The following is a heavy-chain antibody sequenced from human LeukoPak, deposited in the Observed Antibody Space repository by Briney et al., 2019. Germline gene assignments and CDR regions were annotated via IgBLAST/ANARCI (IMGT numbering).Heavy chain of an antibody. V-gene: IGHV3-30*04. Sequence: GGSLRLSCAASGFTFSSYAIHWVRQAPGEGLEWVAVISYDGSNKYYADSVKGRFTISRDSSKNTLYLQMNNLRAEDTAVYYCARGKEWLQFPFDYWGQGTLVTVSS. CDR1: GFTFSSYA. CDR2: ISYDGSNK. CDR3: ARGKEWLQFPFDY. D-gene: IGHD5-24*01. J-gene: IGHJ4*02.